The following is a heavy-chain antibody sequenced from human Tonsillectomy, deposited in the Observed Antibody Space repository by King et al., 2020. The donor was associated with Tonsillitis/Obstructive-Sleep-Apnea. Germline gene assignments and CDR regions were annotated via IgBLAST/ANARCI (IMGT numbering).Heavy chain of an antibody. CDR3: AKTYYASSCYYHRYFQH. CDR2: SRTYNGER. Sequence: QLVQSGAEVKKPGASVKVSCKASGYTFTSYDITWVRQAPGQGLEWMGWSRTYNGERNYAQKLQGRVTMASDTSTSTAYMERRRLRSDDTAVYYCAKTYYASSCYYHRYFQHWGQGTLVTGSS. CDR1: GYTFTSYD. V-gene: IGHV1-18*01. D-gene: IGHD3-22*01. J-gene: IGHJ1*01.